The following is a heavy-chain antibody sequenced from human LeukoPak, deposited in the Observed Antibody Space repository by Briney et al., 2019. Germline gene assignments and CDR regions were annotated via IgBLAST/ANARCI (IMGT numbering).Heavy chain of an antibody. CDR2: FGAAGGGT. V-gene: IGHV3-23*01. D-gene: IGHD5-24*01. J-gene: IGHJ6*03. Sequence: EPGGSLRLSCAASGFTFSSYALNWVRQAPGKGLEWVSSFGAAGGGTYYADSVQGRFTMSRDNSKNTLYLQMNSLRVEDTALYYCARDQGDGYNWSYYYYYMDVWGKGTTVTVSS. CDR3: ARDQGDGYNWSYYYYYMDV. CDR1: GFTFSSYA.